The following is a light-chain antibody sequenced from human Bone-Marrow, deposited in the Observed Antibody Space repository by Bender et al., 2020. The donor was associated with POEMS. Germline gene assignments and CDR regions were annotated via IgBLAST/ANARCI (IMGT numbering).Light chain of an antibody. J-gene: IGLJ1*01. CDR1: NIEFKS. CDR2: DDS. V-gene: IGLV3-21*03. Sequence: SYVLTQAPSVSVAPGKTAGITCEGNNIEFKSVHWYQQKPGRAPVLVVSDDSDRPSGVSHRFSGSKSGHTASLTISGLQAEDEADYYCCSYTVGRTYVFGTGTKVTVL. CDR3: CSYTVGRTYV.